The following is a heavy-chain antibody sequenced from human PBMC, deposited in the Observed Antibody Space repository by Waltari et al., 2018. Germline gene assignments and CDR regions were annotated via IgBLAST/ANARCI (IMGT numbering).Heavy chain of an antibody. CDR1: GYTLTELS. V-gene: IGHV1-24*01. CDR2: CEPEDGET. D-gene: IGHD3-10*01. CDR3: ATPGPYYYGSPYYFDY. J-gene: IGHJ4*02. Sequence: QVQLVQSGAEVKKPGASVKVSCKVSGYTLTELSMHWVRQAPGKGLEWMGGCEPEDGETIYAQKFQGRVTMTEDTSTDTAYMELSSLRSEDTAVYYCATPGPYYYGSPYYFDYWGQGTLVTVSS.